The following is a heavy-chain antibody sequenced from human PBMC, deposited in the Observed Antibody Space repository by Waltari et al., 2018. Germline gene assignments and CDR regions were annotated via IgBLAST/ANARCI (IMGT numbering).Heavy chain of an antibody. J-gene: IGHJ5*02. CDR2: IIPIIGTA. D-gene: IGHD4-4*01. V-gene: IGHV1-69*05. CDR1: GGTFSSYA. CDR3: ARDVGGLQSVDWFDP. Sequence: QVQLVQSGAEVTKPGSSVKVSCKASGGTFSSYAISWVRQATGQGLEWMGGIIPIIGTANYAQKFQGRVTITTDESTSTAYMELSSLRSEDTAVYYGARDVGGLQSVDWFDPWGQGTLVTVAS.